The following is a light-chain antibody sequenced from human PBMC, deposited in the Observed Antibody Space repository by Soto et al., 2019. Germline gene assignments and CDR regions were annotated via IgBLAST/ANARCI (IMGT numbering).Light chain of an antibody. J-gene: IGLJ1*01. CDR3: SSYAGTNRV. CDR2: DVT. Sequence: QSVLTQPPSASGSPGQSVTISCTGTSSDVGANNYVSWYQQHPGKAPKLMIYDVTKRPSGVPDRVSGSKSGNTDSLTVSGLQAEDEADYYCSSYAGTNRVFGTGTKVTVL. V-gene: IGLV2-8*01. CDR1: SSDVGANNY.